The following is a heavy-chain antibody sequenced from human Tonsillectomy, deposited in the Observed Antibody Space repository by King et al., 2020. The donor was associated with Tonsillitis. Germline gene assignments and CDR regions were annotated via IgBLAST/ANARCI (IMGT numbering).Heavy chain of an antibody. V-gene: IGHV3-21*01. D-gene: IGHD5-12*01. CDR2: ISSSRSYI. Sequence: VQLVESGGGLVKPGGSLRLPCAVSIFTFSSYTMNWVRQAPGKGLEWVSSISSSRSYIYYADSVKGRFTISRDNAKNSLYLQMNSLRAEDTAVYYCARDQQYSGDGIDGFDIWGQGTTVIVSS. CDR1: IFTFSSYT. J-gene: IGHJ3*02. CDR3: ARDQQYSGDGIDGFDI.